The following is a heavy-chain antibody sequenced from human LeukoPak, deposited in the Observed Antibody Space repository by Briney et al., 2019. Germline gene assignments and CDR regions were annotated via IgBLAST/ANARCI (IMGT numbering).Heavy chain of an antibody. J-gene: IGHJ3*02. CDR2: ISSSSSYT. CDR1: GFTFCDYY. V-gene: IGHV3-11*06. D-gene: IGHD4-17*01. CDR3: ARGVDYGDYNDAFDI. Sequence: GGSLRLSCAASGFTFCDYYMSWLRQAPGKGLEWVSYISSSSSYTNYADSVKGRFTISRDNAKNSLYLQMNSLRAEDTAVYYCARGVDYGDYNDAFDIWGQGTMVTVSS.